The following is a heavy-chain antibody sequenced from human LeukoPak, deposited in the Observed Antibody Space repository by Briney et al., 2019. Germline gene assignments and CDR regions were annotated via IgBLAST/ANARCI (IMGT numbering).Heavy chain of an antibody. V-gene: IGHV4-34*01. D-gene: IGHD3-10*01. CDR2: INHSGST. Sequence: PSETLSLTCAGYGGSFSGYYWSWIRQPPGKGLEWIGEINHSGSTNYNQSLKSRVTITVDTSKTQFSLKLSSVTPADTAVYYCARVGADGSGFLFDYWGQGTLVTVSS. J-gene: IGHJ4*02. CDR1: GGSFSGYY. CDR3: ARVGADGSGFLFDY.